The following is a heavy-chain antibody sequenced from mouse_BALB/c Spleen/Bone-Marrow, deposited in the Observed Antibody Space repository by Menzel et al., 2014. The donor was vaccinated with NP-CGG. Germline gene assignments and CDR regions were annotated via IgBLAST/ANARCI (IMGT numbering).Heavy chain of an antibody. V-gene: IGHV5-6-5*01. CDR3: AREGDGYDPAWFAY. CDR2: ISSGGST. D-gene: IGHD2-2*01. J-gene: IGHJ3*01. CDR1: GFTFSSYA. Sequence: EVQLVESGGGLVKPGGSLKLSCAASGFTFSSYAMSWVRQTPEKRLEWVASISSGGSTYYPDSVKGRFTISRDNARNILYLKMSSMKSKDTAMYYCAREGDGYDPAWFAYWGQGTLVTDSA.